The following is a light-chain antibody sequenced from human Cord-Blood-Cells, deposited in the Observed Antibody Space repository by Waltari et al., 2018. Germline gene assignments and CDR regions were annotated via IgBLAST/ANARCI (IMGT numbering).Light chain of an antibody. CDR3: QQRSNWWT. J-gene: IGKJ1*01. CDR2: DAS. Sequence: EIVLTQSPATLSLSPGDRAPTSCRASQSVSSYLAWYQQKPGQAPRLLIYDASNRATGIPARFSGSGSGTDFTLTISSLEPEDFAVYYCQQRSNWWTFGQGTKVEIK. V-gene: IGKV3-11*01. CDR1: QSVSSY.